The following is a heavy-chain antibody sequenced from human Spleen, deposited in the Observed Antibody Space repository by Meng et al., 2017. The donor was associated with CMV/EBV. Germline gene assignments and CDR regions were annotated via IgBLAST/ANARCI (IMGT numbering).Heavy chain of an antibody. CDR1: GFSLSNARMG. V-gene: IGHV2-26*01. CDR3: ARVFVAGGKYFDY. Sequence: QVTLKESGPVLVKPTETLTPTCTVSGFSLSNARMGVSWIRQPPGKALEWLAHIFSNDEKSYNTSLKSRLTISRDTSRSQVVLTMTNMDPVDTATYYCARVFVAGGKYFDYWGQGTLVTVSS. CDR2: IFSNDEK. J-gene: IGHJ4*02. D-gene: IGHD2-15*01.